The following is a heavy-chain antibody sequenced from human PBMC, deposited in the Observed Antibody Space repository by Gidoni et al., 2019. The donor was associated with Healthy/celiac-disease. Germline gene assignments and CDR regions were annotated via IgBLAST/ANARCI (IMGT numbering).Heavy chain of an antibody. V-gene: IGHV3-15*01. D-gene: IGHD2-21*01. CDR2: IKSKTDGETI. J-gene: IGHJ4*02. Sequence: EVQLVESGGGLVKPGGSLRLSCAASGFTFSHAWMNWGRQAPGKGREWVGRIKSKTDGETIDYAAPVKGRFTISRDDSKNTLYLQVNSLKTDDTAVYYCTAQLLWWFPGDYWGQGTLVTVSS. CDR1: GFTFSHAW. CDR3: TAQLLWWFPGDY.